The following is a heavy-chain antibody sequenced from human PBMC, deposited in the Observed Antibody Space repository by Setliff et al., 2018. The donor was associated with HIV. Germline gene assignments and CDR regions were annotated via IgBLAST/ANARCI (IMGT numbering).Heavy chain of an antibody. Sequence: EASVKVSCKASGYTFTQYYIHWVRQAPGQGLEWMGIINPSGGSTGYAQKFQGRVTVTSDTSTSTLHMELSSLGSDDTAVYYCARDLGSITLFGVVIQGAFDIWGQGTMVTVS. J-gene: IGHJ3*02. CDR3: ARDLGSITLFGVVIQGAFDI. CDR1: GYTFTQYY. CDR2: INPSGGST. V-gene: IGHV1-46*01. D-gene: IGHD3-3*01.